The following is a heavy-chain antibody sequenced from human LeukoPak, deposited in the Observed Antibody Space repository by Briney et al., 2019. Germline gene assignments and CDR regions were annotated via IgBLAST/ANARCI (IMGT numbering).Heavy chain of an antibody. CDR2: INPNSGGT. D-gene: IGHD6-19*01. V-gene: IGHV1-2*02. J-gene: IGHJ4*02. Sequence: ASGKVSCKASGYTFTGYYMHWVRQAPGQGLEWMGWINPNSGGTNYAQKFQGRVTMTRDTSISTAYMELSRLRSDDTAVYYCARERQWLVRGGFDYWGQGTLVTVSS. CDR1: GYTFTGYY. CDR3: ARERQWLVRGGFDY.